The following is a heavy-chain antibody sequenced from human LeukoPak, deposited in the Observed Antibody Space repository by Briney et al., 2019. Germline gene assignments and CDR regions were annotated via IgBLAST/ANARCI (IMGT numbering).Heavy chain of an antibody. Sequence: TSETLSLTCTVSGGSMSSYYWGGTRQPPGKGLEWIGSISYVGSTYYNPSLKSRVTISVDTSKNQFSLKLRSATAADTAVYYCARLSVTVAIDYWGQGTLVTVSS. V-gene: IGHV4-39*01. D-gene: IGHD4-17*01. CDR1: GGSMSSYY. CDR2: ISYVGST. J-gene: IGHJ4*02. CDR3: ARLSVTVAIDY.